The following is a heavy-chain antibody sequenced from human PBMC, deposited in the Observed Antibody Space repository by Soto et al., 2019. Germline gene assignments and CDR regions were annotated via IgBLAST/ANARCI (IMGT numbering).Heavy chain of an antibody. Sequence: EVQLLESGGGLVQPGGSLRLSCAAAGFTFSNYAMSWVRRSPGKGLEWVSAISSRGETTFYADSVKGRFTISRDNSKNTVYQQMSTLSAEDTAIYYCANSFSPSGNNWHSHFDHWGQGALVTVSS. CDR3: ANSFSPSGNNWHSHFDH. CDR2: ISSRGETT. J-gene: IGHJ4*02. V-gene: IGHV3-23*01. D-gene: IGHD1-1*01. CDR1: GFTFSNYA.